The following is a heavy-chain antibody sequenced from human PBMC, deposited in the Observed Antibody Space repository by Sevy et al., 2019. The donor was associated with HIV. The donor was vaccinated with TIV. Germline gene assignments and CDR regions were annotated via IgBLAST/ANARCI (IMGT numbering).Heavy chain of an antibody. CDR3: ARDGQQQLGHNWFDP. Sequence: GGSLRLSCAASGFTFSSYSMNWVRQAPGKGLEWDSSISSSSSYIYYADSVKGRFTISRDNAKNSLYLQMNSLRAEDTAVYYCARDGQQQLGHNWFDPWGQGTLVTVSS. J-gene: IGHJ5*02. CDR1: GFTFSSYS. V-gene: IGHV3-21*01. D-gene: IGHD6-13*01. CDR2: ISSSSSYI.